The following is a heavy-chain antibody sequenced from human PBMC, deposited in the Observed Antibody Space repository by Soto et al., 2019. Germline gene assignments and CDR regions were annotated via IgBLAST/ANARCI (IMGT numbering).Heavy chain of an antibody. CDR2: IDLTDSYT. CDR1: GYNFRDNW. CDR3: ARHGGAHSLSSGYHYALDY. V-gene: IGHV5-10-1*01. Sequence: GESLKISCKGSGYNFRDNWITWVRQMPGKGLEWMGRIDLTDSYTSYSPSFQGHVSFSADKSINTAYLQWSGLRASDTAVYYSARHGGAHSLSSGYHYALDYWGQGTPVTVSS. J-gene: IGHJ4*02. D-gene: IGHD3-22*01.